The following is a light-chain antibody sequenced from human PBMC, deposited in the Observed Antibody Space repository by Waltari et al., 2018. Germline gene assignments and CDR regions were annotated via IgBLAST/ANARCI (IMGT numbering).Light chain of an antibody. CDR3: SAYALNTVL. CDR1: SPDVGGLTF. V-gene: IGLV2-8*01. J-gene: IGLJ3*02. Sequence: QSALTQPPSASGSPGQSVTIPSTGTSPDVGGLTFVSSYQLHPGQAPTLMIYKVPNRPSGVPHRFSASKSGNTASLTVSGLQAEDEADYYCSAYALNTVLFGGGTKLTVL. CDR2: KVP.